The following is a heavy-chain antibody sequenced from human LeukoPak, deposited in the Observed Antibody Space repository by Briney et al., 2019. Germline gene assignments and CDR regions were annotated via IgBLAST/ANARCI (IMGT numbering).Heavy chain of an antibody. D-gene: IGHD1-26*01. Sequence: GGSLRLSCAASGFTFSSYWMHWVRQAPGKGLVWVSRINSDGSSTSYADSVKGRFTISRDNAKNSLYLQMNSLRAEDTAVYYCARSGHRDYFDYWGQGTLVTVSS. CDR2: INSDGSST. CDR1: GFTFSSYW. CDR3: ARSGHRDYFDY. J-gene: IGHJ4*02. V-gene: IGHV3-74*01.